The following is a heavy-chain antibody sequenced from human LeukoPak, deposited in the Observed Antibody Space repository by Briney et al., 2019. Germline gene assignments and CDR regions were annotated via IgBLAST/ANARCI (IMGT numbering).Heavy chain of an antibody. CDR1: GWSFSGYY. D-gene: IGHD3-10*01. CDR3: ARGLTMVRGVIPLFDY. CDR2: INHSGST. V-gene: IGHV4-34*01. Sequence: SETLSLTCAVYGWSFSGYYWSWIRQPPGKGLEWIGEINHSGSTNYNPSLESRVTISVDTSDNQFSLKLSSVTAADTAVYYCARGLTMVRGVIPLFDYWGQGTLVTDSS. J-gene: IGHJ4*02.